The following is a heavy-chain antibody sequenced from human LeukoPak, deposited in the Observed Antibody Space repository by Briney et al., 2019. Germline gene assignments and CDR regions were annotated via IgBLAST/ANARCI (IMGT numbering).Heavy chain of an antibody. CDR3: AKDRATVTYYYYYGMDV. D-gene: IGHD4-17*01. J-gene: IGHJ6*02. CDR1: GFTFSSYG. V-gene: IGHV3-30*18. Sequence: PGRSLRLSCAASGFTFSSYGMHWVRQAPGKGLEWVAVISYDGSNKYYADSVKGRFTISGDNSKNTLYLQVNSLRAEDTAVYYCAKDRATVTYYYYYGMDVWGQGTTVTVSS. CDR2: ISYDGSNK.